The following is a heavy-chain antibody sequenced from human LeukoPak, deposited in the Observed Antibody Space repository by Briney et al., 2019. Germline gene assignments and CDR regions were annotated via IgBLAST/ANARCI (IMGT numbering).Heavy chain of an antibody. V-gene: IGHV3-53*01. J-gene: IGHJ4*02. D-gene: IGHD2-2*01. Sequence: GGSLRLSCAASGFSVSSTYMSWARQAPGKGLEWVSIVYSDGTTYYADSVKGRFTISRDNSKNTLYLQMNSPRAEDTAVYYCATSPASSCLDDWGQGTLVTVSS. CDR2: VYSDGTT. CDR3: ATSPASSCLDD. CDR1: GFSVSSTY.